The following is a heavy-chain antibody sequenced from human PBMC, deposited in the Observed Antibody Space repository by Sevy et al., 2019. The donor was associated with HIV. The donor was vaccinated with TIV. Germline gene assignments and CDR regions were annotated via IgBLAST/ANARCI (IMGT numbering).Heavy chain of an antibody. J-gene: IGHJ4*02. CDR2: IYYSGST. V-gene: IGHV4-59*01. D-gene: IGHD2-8*01. CDR3: ARGSGVLIFDY. Sequence: SETLSLTCTVSGGSISSYYWSWIWQPPGKGLEWIGYIYYSGSTNYNPSLKSRVTISVDTSKNQFSLKLSSVTAADTAVYYCARGSGVLIFDYWGQGTLVTVSS. CDR1: GGSISSYY.